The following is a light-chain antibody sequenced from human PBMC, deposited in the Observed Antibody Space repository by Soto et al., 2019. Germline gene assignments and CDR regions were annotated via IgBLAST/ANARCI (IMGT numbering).Light chain of an antibody. CDR3: SSYTASTTL. Sequence: QSALTQPASVSGSPGQSIAISCSGSTSDVGGYNYVSWYQQYPGKAPKLILYGVSDRPSGVSDRFSGSKSGNTASLIISGLRAEDEAHYYCSSYTASTTLFGGGTKVTVL. CDR1: TSDVGGYNY. J-gene: IGLJ2*01. CDR2: GVS. V-gene: IGLV2-14*03.